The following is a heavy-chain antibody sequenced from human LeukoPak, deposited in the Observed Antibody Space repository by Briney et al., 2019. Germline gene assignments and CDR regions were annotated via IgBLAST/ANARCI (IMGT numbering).Heavy chain of an antibody. CDR1: GGSISSSSYY. V-gene: IGHV4-39*07. J-gene: IGHJ5*02. Sequence: SGTLSLTCTVSGGSISSSSYYWGWIRQPPGKGLEWIGSIYYSGSTYYNPSLKSRVTISVDTSKNQFSLKLSSVTAADTAVYYCARDNNSRYYYGSGSPNWFDPWGQGTLVTVSS. CDR3: ARDNNSRYYYGSGSPNWFDP. CDR2: IYYSGST. D-gene: IGHD3-10*01.